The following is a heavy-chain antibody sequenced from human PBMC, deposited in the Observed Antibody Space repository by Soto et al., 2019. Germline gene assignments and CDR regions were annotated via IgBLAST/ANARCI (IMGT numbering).Heavy chain of an antibody. V-gene: IGHV3-30*18. D-gene: IGHD3-22*01. CDR3: AKDLVVLVTPYYGMDV. Sequence: QVQLVESGGGVVQPGRSLRLSCAASGFTFSSYAMHWVRQAPGKGLEWVAAISYDGGNKYYPDSLKRRFTISRDNSKTTLYLQMNSLRAEDTAVYYCAKDLVVLVTPYYGMDVWGQGTTVTVSS. CDR1: GFTFSSYA. CDR2: ISYDGGNK. J-gene: IGHJ6*02.